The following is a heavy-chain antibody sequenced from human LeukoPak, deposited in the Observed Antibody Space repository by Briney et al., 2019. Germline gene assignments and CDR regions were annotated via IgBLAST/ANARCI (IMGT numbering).Heavy chain of an antibody. CDR1: GYTFTGYY. J-gene: IGHJ3*02. Sequence: ASVKVSCKASGYTFTGYYMHWVRQAPGQGLEWMGWINPNSGGTNYAQKFQGRVTMTRDTSICTAYMELSRLRSDDTAVYYCARALWFGRSAFDIWGQGTMVTVSS. V-gene: IGHV1-2*02. CDR3: ARALWFGRSAFDI. CDR2: INPNSGGT. D-gene: IGHD3-10*01.